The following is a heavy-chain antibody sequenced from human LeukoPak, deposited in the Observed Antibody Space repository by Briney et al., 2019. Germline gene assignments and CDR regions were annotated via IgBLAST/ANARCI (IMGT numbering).Heavy chain of an antibody. D-gene: IGHD6-19*01. J-gene: IGHJ2*01. V-gene: IGHV5-51*01. CDR3: ARLGVAVAGYWYFDL. Sequence: SPSFQGQVTISADKSISTAYLQWSSLKASDTAMYYCARLGVAVAGYWYFDLWGRGTLVTVSS.